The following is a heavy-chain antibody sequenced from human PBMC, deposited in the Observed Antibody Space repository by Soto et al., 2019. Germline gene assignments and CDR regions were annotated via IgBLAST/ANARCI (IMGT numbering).Heavy chain of an antibody. CDR3: AKDPYYYYGMDV. V-gene: IGHV3-23*01. J-gene: IGHJ6*02. CDR2: ISGSGGST. Sequence: PGGSLRLSCAASGFTFSIYAMSWVRQAPGKGLEWVSAISGSGGSTYYADSVKGRFTISRDNSKNTLYLQMNSLRAEDTAVYYCAKDPYYYYGMDVWGQGTTVTVSS. CDR1: GFTFSIYA.